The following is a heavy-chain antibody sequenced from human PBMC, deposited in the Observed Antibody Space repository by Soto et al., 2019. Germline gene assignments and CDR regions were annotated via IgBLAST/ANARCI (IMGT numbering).Heavy chain of an antibody. CDR3: ARDRLRLGELSLIGYFDY. CDR2: ISYDGINE. Sequence: PGKGLEWVAVISYDGINEYYADSVKGRFTISRDNSKNTLFLQMSSLRVEDTAVYYCARDRLRLGELSLIGYFDYWGQGTLVPVSS. V-gene: IGHV3-30*15. J-gene: IGHJ4*02. D-gene: IGHD3-16*02.